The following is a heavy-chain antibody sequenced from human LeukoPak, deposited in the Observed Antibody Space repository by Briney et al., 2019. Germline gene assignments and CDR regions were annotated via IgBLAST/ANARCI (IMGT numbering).Heavy chain of an antibody. J-gene: IGHJ4*02. Sequence: PGGSLRLSCAASGFTFSNAWMSWVRQAPGKGLEWVGRIKSKTDGGTTDYAAPVKGRFTISRDDSKNTLYLQMNSLKTEDTAVYYCTGSFGELSFFDYWGQGTLVTVSS. CDR2: IKSKTDGGTT. D-gene: IGHD3-10*01. V-gene: IGHV3-15*01. CDR3: TGSFGELSFFDY. CDR1: GFTFSNAW.